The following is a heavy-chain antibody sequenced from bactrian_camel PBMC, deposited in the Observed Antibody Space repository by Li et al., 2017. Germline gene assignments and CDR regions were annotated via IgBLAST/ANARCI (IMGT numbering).Heavy chain of an antibody. D-gene: IGHD4*01. V-gene: IGHV3S25*01. CDR2: VTSGGGTT. J-gene: IGHJ6*01. Sequence: QLVESGGGLVQPGGSLRLSCAASGFTFSDYRMFWVRQAPGKGFEWVSAVTSGGGTTYYADSVKGRFTLSRDNAKNTVYLQMNSLKTEGTAVYYCATTRDYSDYVVDFNYWGQGTQVTVS. CDR3: ATTRDYSDYVVDFNY. CDR1: GFTFSDYR.